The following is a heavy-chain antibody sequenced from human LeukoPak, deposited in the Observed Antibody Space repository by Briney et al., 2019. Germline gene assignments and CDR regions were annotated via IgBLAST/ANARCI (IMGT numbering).Heavy chain of an antibody. CDR1: GGSITNSY. CDR2: INYSGST. D-gene: IGHD1-1*01. Sequence: KPSGTLSLTCTVSGGSITNSYWNWIRQSPGKGLEWIGYINYSGSTNYNPSLKSRVTISVDTSKNQFSLKLSSVTAADTAVYFCARDPLSTNDFDIWGQGTMVTVSS. CDR3: ARDPLSTNDFDI. J-gene: IGHJ3*02. V-gene: IGHV4-59*01.